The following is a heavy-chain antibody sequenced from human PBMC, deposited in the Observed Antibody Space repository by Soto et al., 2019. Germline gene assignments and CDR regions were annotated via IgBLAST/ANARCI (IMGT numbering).Heavy chain of an antibody. CDR3: ATVGVVPAAQRIFDY. J-gene: IGHJ4*02. CDR1: GYTLTELS. V-gene: IGHV1-24*01. D-gene: IGHD2-2*01. CDR2: FDPEDGET. Sequence: ASVKVSCKVSGYTLTELSMHWVRQAPGKGLEWMGGFDPEDGETIYAQKFQGRVTMTEDTSTDTAYMELSSLRSEDTAVYYCATVGVVPAAQRIFDYWGQGTLVTVSS.